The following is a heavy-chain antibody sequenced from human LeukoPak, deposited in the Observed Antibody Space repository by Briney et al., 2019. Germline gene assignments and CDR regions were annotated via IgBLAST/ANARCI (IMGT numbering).Heavy chain of an antibody. V-gene: IGHV1-69*05. D-gene: IGHD6-6*01. J-gene: IGHJ4*02. Sequence: VASVKVSCKASGYTFTSYYMHWVRRAPGQGLEWMGRIIPIFGTANYAQKFQGRVTITTDESTSTAYMELSSLRSEDTAVYYCARDRIAARSFDYWGQGTLVTVSS. CDR1: GYTFTSYY. CDR2: IIPIFGTA. CDR3: ARDRIAARSFDY.